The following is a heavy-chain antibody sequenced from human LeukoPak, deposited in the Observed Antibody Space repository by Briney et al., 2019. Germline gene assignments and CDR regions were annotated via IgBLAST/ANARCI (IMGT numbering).Heavy chain of an antibody. Sequence: GSSVKVSCETSGGTFSSSAITWVRQAPGQGLEWMGRIIPVLNITRYTQKFQGRVTITADTSTSTVYMELSSLRSEETAVYYCARDQGLTAPPPYGLDVWGQGTTVIVSS. J-gene: IGHJ6*02. V-gene: IGHV1-69*04. CDR2: IIPVLNIT. CDR3: ARDQGLTAPPPYGLDV. CDR1: GGTFSSSA. D-gene: IGHD5-18*01.